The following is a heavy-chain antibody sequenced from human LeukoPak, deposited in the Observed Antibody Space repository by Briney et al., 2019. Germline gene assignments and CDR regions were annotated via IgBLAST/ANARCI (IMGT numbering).Heavy chain of an antibody. J-gene: IGHJ4*02. CDR2: VSTGSNYI. Sequence: GGSLRLSCAASGFTFSSYTMNWVRQAPGKGLEWVSSVSTGSNYIYYADSVKGRFTISRDNDKNSLYLQMNSLRVEDTAVYYCARGVDTAMVDFDYWGQGTLVTVSP. V-gene: IGHV3-21*01. CDR3: ARGVDTAMVDFDY. CDR1: GFTFSSYT. D-gene: IGHD5-18*01.